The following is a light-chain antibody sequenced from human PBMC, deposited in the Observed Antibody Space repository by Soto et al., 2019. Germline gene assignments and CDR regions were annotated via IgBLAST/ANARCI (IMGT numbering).Light chain of an antibody. CDR1: SIGSKS. CDR2: YDS. J-gene: IGLJ2*01. V-gene: IGLV3-21*02. Sequence: SYELTQPPQVSLAPGQTAGFPVGGISIGSKSVHWYQQKPGQAPIVVIYYDSDRPSGIPERFAGSNSGNTATLTISRVEAGDEADYYCQVWDSSSDHVIFGGGTKLTVL. CDR3: QVWDSSSDHVI.